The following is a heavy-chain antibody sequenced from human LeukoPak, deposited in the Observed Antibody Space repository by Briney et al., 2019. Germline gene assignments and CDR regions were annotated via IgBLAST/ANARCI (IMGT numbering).Heavy chain of an antibody. CDR1: GDSISNYY. D-gene: IGHD5-24*01. Sequence: PSETLSLTCSVSGDSISNYYWSWIRQSAGKGLEWIGRIYSSGSTDYNPSLKSRVSMSVDTSKNQFSLKLSSVTAADTAVYYCARGEMATIGPVDYWGQGTLVTVSS. CDR3: ARGEMATIGPVDY. CDR2: IYSSGST. J-gene: IGHJ4*02. V-gene: IGHV4-4*07.